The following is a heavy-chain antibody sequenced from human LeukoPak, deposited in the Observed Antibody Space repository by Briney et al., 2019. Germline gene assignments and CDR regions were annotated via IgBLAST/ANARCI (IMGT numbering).Heavy chain of an antibody. CDR1: GYSFNTYW. D-gene: IGHD2-2*01. V-gene: IGHV5-51*01. Sequence: GEALKISVWGAGYSFNTYWIGWGRQMPGKGLEVLGIIYPGDSDTRYSPSFQGQVTMSADKSINTAYLQWSSLKASDTAMYYCARRQGCSSTSCPPDYWGQGTLVTVSS. CDR2: IYPGDSDT. CDR3: ARRQGCSSTSCPPDY. J-gene: IGHJ4*02.